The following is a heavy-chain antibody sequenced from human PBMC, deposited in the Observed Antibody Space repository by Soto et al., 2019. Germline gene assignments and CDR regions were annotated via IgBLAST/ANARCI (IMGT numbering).Heavy chain of an antibody. CDR3: AKSRVFIGAIVTLLDS. Sequence: EVQWLQSGGGLVQPGGSLTLSCATSGFTFSSYAMVWGRQAAEKGLEWVASISNNGDTAYYADSVQGRFTISRGNSENTLYLQMNGLRADDTALYFCAKSRVFIGAIVTLLDSWGQGTQVTVSS. CDR1: GFTFSSYA. V-gene: IGHV3-23*01. D-gene: IGHD3-16*02. J-gene: IGHJ5*01. CDR2: ISNNGDTA.